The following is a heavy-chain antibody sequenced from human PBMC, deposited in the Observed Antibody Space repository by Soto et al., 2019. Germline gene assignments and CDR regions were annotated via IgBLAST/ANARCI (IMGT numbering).Heavy chain of an antibody. CDR2: VSFHGSQR. V-gene: IGHV3-30*03. Sequence: QVQLVESGGGVVQPGRSLRLSCAASGFTLSSYGMHWVRQAPGKGLEWVAVVSFHGSQRYFADSVKGRFTISRDNSKNTLYLQMNSLRAEDTAVYYCARDGVVSGSTSPKYNWFDPWGQGTLVTVSS. CDR1: GFTLSSYG. CDR3: ARDGVVSGSTSPKYNWFDP. D-gene: IGHD2-2*01. J-gene: IGHJ5*02.